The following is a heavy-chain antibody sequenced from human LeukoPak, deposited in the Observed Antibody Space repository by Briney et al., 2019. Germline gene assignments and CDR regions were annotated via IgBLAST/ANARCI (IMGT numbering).Heavy chain of an antibody. CDR1: GGSISSYY. CDR2: IYYSGST. J-gene: IGHJ6*02. CDR3: ARAPYSGYDSYYYYGMDV. V-gene: IGHV4-59*01. D-gene: IGHD5-12*01. Sequence: PSETLSLTCTVSGGSISSYYWSWIRQPPGKGLEWIGYIYYSGSTNYNPSLKSRVTISVDTSKNQFPLKLSSVTAADTAVYYCARAPYSGYDSYYYYGMDVWGQGTTVTVSS.